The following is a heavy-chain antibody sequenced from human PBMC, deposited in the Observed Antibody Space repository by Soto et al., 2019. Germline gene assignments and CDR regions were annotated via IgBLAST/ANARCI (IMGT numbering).Heavy chain of an antibody. CDR2: ISNSGGNT. CDR1: GFTFSSYA. CDR3: AKDDVAYSSSRGRLGSFDP. D-gene: IGHD6-19*01. Sequence: GGSLRLSCAASGFTFSSYAMSWVRQAPGKGLECVSAISNSGGNTYYKDSVKGRFTISRDNSKNTLYLQMNSLRAEDTAVYFCAKDDVAYSSSRGRLGSFDPWGQGTLVTVSS. V-gene: IGHV3-23*01. J-gene: IGHJ5*02.